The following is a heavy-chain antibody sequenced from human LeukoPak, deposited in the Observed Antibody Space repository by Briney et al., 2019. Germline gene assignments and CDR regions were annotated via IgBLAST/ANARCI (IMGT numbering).Heavy chain of an antibody. D-gene: IGHD2-21*01. V-gene: IGHV4-30-4*01. CDR2: IYYSGST. CDR1: GGSISSGDYY. J-gene: IGHJ3*02. Sequence: SQTLSLTCTVSGGSISSGDYYWSWLRQPPGTGLEWIGYIYYSGSTYYNPSLKSRVTISVDTSKNQFSLKLSSVTAADTAVYYCARVDWAGRFAFDIWGQGTMVTVSS. CDR3: ARVDWAGRFAFDI.